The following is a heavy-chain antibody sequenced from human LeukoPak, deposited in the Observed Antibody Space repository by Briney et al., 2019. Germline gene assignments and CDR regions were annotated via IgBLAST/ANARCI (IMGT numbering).Heavy chain of an antibody. Sequence: PSETLSLTCAVSGYSISSGYYWGWIRQPRGKGLEWIWSIYHSGSTYYNPSLKSRVTISIDTSKNQSSLKLSSVTPADTAVYYCARHADSSGWHLGEYWGQGTLVTVSS. CDR1: GYSISSGYY. CDR3: ARHADSSGWHLGEY. V-gene: IGHV4-38-2*01. J-gene: IGHJ4*02. D-gene: IGHD6-19*01. CDR2: IYHSGST.